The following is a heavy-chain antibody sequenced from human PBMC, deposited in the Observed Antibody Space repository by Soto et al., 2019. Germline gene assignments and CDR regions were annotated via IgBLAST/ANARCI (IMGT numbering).Heavy chain of an antibody. CDR3: ARASEYSSSYYYGMDV. V-gene: IGHV4-30-4*01. J-gene: IGHJ6*02. CDR1: GGSISSGDYY. Sequence: PSETLSLTCTVSGGSISSGDYYWSWIRQPPGKGLEWIGYIYYSGSTYYNPSLKSRVTISVDTSKNQFSLKLSSVTAADTAVYYCARASEYSSSYYYGMDVWGQGTTVTVSS. D-gene: IGHD6-13*01. CDR2: IYYSGST.